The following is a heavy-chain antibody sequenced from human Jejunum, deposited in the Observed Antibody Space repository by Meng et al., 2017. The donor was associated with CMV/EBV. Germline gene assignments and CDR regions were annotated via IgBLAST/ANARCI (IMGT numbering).Heavy chain of an antibody. CDR1: GGSIRNDQW. CDR2: IYHSGRT. J-gene: IGHJ4*02. D-gene: IGHD4-17*01. CDR3: TTLYGDSIS. V-gene: IGHV4-4*02. Sequence: QVQLRGPGPGLGKPSGTLSLTCDGSGGSIRNDQWWSWVRQAPGKGLEWIGEIYHSGRTNYNPSVKGRVSMSVDKSQNHFSLRLSSVTAADTAVYYCTTLYGDSISWGQGTLVTVSS.